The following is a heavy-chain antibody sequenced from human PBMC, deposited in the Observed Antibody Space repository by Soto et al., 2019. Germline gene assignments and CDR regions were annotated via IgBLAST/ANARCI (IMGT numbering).Heavy chain of an antibody. D-gene: IGHD6-19*01. V-gene: IGHV3-73*02. J-gene: IGHJ4*02. CDR1: GFTFSASG. CDR2: IRSKANNYGT. CDR3: TSTPAVAGTLA. Sequence: EVQLVESGGGLVQPGESLKLSCAASGFTFSASGMHWVRQASGKGLEWVGRIRSKANNYGTAYAASVKGRFTISRDDSKNTAYLQMNSLKTADTAVYYCTSTPAVAGTLAWGQGTLVTVSS.